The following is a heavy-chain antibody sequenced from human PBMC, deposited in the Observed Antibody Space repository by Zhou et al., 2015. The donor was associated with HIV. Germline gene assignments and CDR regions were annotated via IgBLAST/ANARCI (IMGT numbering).Heavy chain of an antibody. Sequence: QVQLVESGGGVVQPGRSLRLSCAASGFTFSSYGMHWVRQAPGKGLEWVAVIWYDGSNKYYADSVKGRFTISRDNSKNTLYLQMNSLRAEDTAVYYCARNYGGNSYWYFDLWGRGTLVTVSS. J-gene: IGHJ2*01. CDR1: GFTFSSYG. D-gene: IGHD4-23*01. CDR2: IWYDGSNK. CDR3: ARNYGGNSYWYFDL. V-gene: IGHV3-33*01.